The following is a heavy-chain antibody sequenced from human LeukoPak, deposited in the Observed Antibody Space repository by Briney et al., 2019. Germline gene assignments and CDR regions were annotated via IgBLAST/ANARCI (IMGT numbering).Heavy chain of an antibody. CDR1: GFTFSSYA. J-gene: IGHJ6*02. CDR2: ISGSGGST. D-gene: IGHD5-24*01. Sequence: PGGSLRLSCAASGFTFSSYAMCWVRPAPGGGLEWVSAISGSGGSTYYADSVKGRFTISADKSISTAYLQWSSLKASDTAMYYCARRRDGFNKRPFRGAGLPERGMDVWGQGTTVTVSS. CDR3: ARRRDGFNKRPFRGAGLPERGMDV. V-gene: IGHV3-23*01.